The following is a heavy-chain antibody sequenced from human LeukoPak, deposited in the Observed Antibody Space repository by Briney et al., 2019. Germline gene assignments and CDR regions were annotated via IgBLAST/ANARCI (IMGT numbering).Heavy chain of an antibody. CDR3: ARDKIVGAISGSNFDY. Sequence: GGSLRLSCAASGFTFSSYWMSWVRQAPGKGLEWVANIKEDGSEKYYVDSVKGRFTISRDNGKNSLYLQMNSLRAEDTAVYYCARDKIVGAISGSNFDYWGQGTLATVSS. V-gene: IGHV3-7*01. CDR1: GFTFSSYW. J-gene: IGHJ4*02. D-gene: IGHD1-26*01. CDR2: IKEDGSEK.